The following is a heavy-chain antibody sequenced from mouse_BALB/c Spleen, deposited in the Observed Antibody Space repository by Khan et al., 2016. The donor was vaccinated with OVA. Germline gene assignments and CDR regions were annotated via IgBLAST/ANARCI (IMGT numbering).Heavy chain of an antibody. D-gene: IGHD2-4*01. J-gene: IGHJ3*01. CDR3: ARKDYDDYDPFPY. Sequence: EVELVESGPGLVKPSQSLSLTCTVTGYSTTSEFAWNWIRQFPGNKLEWMGYISYSGNTRYNPSLKSLISITRDTSRNQFFLQLNSVTTEDTATYYCARKDYDDYDPFPYWGQGTLVTVSA. CDR1: GYSTTSEFA. V-gene: IGHV3-2*02. CDR2: ISYSGNT.